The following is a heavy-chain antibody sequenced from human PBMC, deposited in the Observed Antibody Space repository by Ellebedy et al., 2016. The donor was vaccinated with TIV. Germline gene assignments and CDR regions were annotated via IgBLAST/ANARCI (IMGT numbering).Heavy chain of an antibody. CDR1: GYTFTSYY. V-gene: IGHV1-46*01. J-gene: IGHJ3*02. CDR2: INPSGGST. CDR3: ARDPIGRDDAFDI. Sequence: ASVKVSCKASGYTFTSYYMHWVRQAPGQGLEWMGIINPSGGSTSYAQKFQGRVTMTRDTSASTAYMELSSLRSEDTAVYYCARDPIGRDDAFDIWGQGTMVTVSS. D-gene: IGHD3-16*01.